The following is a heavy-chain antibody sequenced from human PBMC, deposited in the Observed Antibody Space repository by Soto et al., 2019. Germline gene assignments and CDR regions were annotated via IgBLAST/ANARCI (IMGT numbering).Heavy chain of an antibody. CDR2: IIRDGSST. J-gene: IGHJ6*02. CDR3: GRGGSGIYGMDI. D-gene: IGHD6-13*01. Sequence: EVQPVESGGGLVQPGGSLRLACAASGFTFSSYWMHWVRQAPGKGLVWISRIIRDGSSTNYADAVKGRFTISRDNAKNTRCLEINSLRADDTAVYFCGRGGSGIYGMDIWGQGTTVIVSS. CDR1: GFTFSSYW. V-gene: IGHV3-74*01.